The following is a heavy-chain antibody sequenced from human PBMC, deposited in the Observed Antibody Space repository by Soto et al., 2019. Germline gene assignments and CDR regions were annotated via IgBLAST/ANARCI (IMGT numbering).Heavy chain of an antibody. Sequence: ESGGGLVQPGGSLRLSCAASGFTFSNYGMNWARQAPGRGLEWVTHINAPGETKSYSDSVKGRFIVSRDDAKNSLYLQMSSLRADDTAIYYCARDPEGINDFDYWGQGTRVTVSS. CDR3: ARDPEGINDFDY. J-gene: IGHJ4*02. V-gene: IGHV3-48*04. D-gene: IGHD2-21*01. CDR1: GFTFSNYG. CDR2: INAPGETK.